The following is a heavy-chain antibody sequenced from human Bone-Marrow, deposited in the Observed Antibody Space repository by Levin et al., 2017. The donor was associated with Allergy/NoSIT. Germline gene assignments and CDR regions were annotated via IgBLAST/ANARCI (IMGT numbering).Heavy chain of an antibody. Sequence: GESLKISCAASGFTFSSYAMSWVRQAPGKGLEWVSAISGSGGSTYYADSVKGRFTISRDNSKNTLYLQMNSLRAEDTAVYYCAKGLAARPYWGQGTLVTVSS. CDR3: AKGLAARPY. CDR2: ISGSGGST. J-gene: IGHJ4*02. D-gene: IGHD6-6*01. CDR1: GFTFSSYA. V-gene: IGHV3-23*01.